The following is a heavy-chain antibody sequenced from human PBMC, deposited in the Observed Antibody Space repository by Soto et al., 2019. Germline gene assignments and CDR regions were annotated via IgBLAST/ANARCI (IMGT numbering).Heavy chain of an antibody. CDR3: AKDRKSGSGWYWDY. Sequence: EVQLLESGGDLIQPGGSLRLSCAASGFTFSNFAMSWVRQAPGKGLEWVSASSGSGTSKYDADSVKGRFSISRDNSKNTLYLQMNSLRAEDTAVYYCAKDRKSGSGWYWDYWGQGTLVTVSS. J-gene: IGHJ4*02. V-gene: IGHV3-23*01. CDR2: SSGSGTSK. CDR1: GFTFSNFA. D-gene: IGHD6-19*01.